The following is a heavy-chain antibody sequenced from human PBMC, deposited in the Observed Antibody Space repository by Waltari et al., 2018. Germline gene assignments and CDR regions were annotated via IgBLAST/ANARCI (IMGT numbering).Heavy chain of an antibody. V-gene: IGHV3-23*01. D-gene: IGHD6-19*01. CDR3: AKEIYRIGRPCFDY. Sequence: QLLESGGGWRQAGGALRLSCAASGFTFSNYARGWVRQAPGKGPEWVSGITSGGGDTDYTDSVRGRFTISRDNSKNTVYLQMNSLRHEDTAVYYCAKEIYRIGRPCFDYWGQGVRVTVSS. CDR1: GFTFSNYA. CDR2: ITSGGGDT. J-gene: IGHJ4*02.